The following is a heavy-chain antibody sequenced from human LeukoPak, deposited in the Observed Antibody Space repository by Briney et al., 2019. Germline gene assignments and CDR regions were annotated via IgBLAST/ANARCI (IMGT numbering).Heavy chain of an antibody. J-gene: IGHJ6*02. Sequence: ASVKVSCKASGYTFSSYDINWVRQATGQGLEWLGWMNPNSGNTGYAQKFQGRVTLTRNTSISTAYMELSSLRSEDTAVYYCARVRGSYYYYGMDVWGQGTTVTVSS. D-gene: IGHD2-15*01. V-gene: IGHV1-8*01. CDR1: GYTFSSYD. CDR2: MNPNSGNT. CDR3: ARVRGSYYYYGMDV.